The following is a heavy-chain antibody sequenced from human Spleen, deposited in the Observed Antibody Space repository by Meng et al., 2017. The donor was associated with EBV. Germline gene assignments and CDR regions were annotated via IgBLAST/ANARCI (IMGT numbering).Heavy chain of an antibody. J-gene: IGHJ4*02. CDR2: IHHGGNA. D-gene: IGHD3-3*01. Sequence: QGQVEEWGPGRVKPWGNLFLTCAVSDGSNNRTNWGTWVRHPPGKKLEWSGEIHHGGNANYNPSLKSRVTMSVDKSKKQFSLKLSSMTAADTAIYYCASYSSYDFLFDYWGQGTLVTVSS. CDR3: ASYSSYDFLFDY. CDR1: DGSNNRTNW. V-gene: IGHV4-4*02.